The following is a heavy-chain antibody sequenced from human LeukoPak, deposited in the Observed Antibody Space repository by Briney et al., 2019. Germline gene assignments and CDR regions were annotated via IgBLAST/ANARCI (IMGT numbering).Heavy chain of an antibody. V-gene: IGHV1-24*01. CDR1: GYTLTELS. CDR3: ATERYCSGGSCYSANWFDP. CDR2: FDPEDGET. J-gene: IGHJ5*02. D-gene: IGHD2-15*01. Sequence: ASVKVSCKVSGYTLTELSMHWVRQAPGKGLEWMGGFDPEDGETIYAQKFQGRVTMTEDTSTDTASMELSSLRSEDTAVYYCATERYCSGGSCYSANWFDPWGQGTLVTVSS.